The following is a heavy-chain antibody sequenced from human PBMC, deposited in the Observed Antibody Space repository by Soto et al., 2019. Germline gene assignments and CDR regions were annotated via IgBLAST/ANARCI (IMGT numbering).Heavy chain of an antibody. CDR3: AKGGRQWLVTSDFNY. CDR1: GFTFSDYA. CDR2: VSHDGRNT. D-gene: IGHD6-19*01. J-gene: IGHJ4*02. V-gene: IGHV3-30*18. Sequence: VQLVESGGGVVQPGRSLRLSCVASGFTFSDYAMHWVRQAPGKGLEWVAVVSHDGRNTHYADSVKGRFTISRDSSKKTVSLEMTSLRAEDTAVYYCAKGGRQWLVTSDFNYWGQGALVTVSS.